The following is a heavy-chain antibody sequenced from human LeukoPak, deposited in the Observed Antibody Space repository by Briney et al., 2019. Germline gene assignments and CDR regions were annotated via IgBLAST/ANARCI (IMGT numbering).Heavy chain of an antibody. CDR1: GGSFSGYY. Sequence: PSETLSLTCAVYGGSFSGYYWSWIRQPPGKGLEWIGEINHSGSTNYNPSLKSRVTISVDTSKNQFSLKLSSVTAADTAVYYCARVIEGIWYFDLWGRGTLVTVSS. J-gene: IGHJ2*01. CDR2: INHSGST. CDR3: ARVIEGIWYFDL. V-gene: IGHV4-34*01. D-gene: IGHD2/OR15-2a*01.